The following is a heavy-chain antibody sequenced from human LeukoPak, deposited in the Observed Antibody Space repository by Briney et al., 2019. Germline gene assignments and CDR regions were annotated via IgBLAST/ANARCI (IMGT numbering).Heavy chain of an antibody. CDR3: ARSGHGSGSYWVVNY. CDR2: MNPNSGNT. V-gene: IGHV1-8*01. Sequence: ASVKVSRKASGYTFTSYDINWVRQATGQGLEWMGWMNPNSGNTGYAQKFQGRVTMTRNTSISAAYMELSSLRSEDTAVYYCARSGHGSGSYWVVNYWGQGTLVTVSS. CDR1: GYTFTSYD. J-gene: IGHJ4*02. D-gene: IGHD3-10*01.